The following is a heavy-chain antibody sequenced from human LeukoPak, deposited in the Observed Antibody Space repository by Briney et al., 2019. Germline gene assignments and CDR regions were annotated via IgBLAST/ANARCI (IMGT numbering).Heavy chain of an antibody. CDR3: ARRGYNGNEELDY. CDR2: IYPNDADT. CDR1: GYSFPTYW. J-gene: IGHJ4*02. V-gene: IGHV5-51*01. D-gene: IGHD5-12*01. Sequence: GESLKISCKGSGYSFPTYWIAWVRQMPGKGLEWMGIIYPNDADTRYSPSFQGQVTISADKSIRTAYLHWSSLRASDTAMYYCARRGYNGNEELDYWGQGTLVTVSS.